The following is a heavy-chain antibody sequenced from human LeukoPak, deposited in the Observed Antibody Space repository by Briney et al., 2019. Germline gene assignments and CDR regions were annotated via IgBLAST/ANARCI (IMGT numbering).Heavy chain of an antibody. CDR1: GGTFSSYA. CDR2: IIPIFGTA. J-gene: IGHJ6*03. Sequence: ASVKVSCKASGGTFSSYAISWVRQAPGQGLEWMGGIIPIFGTANYAQKFQGRVTITTDESTSTAYMELSSLRSEDTAVYYCASEGPRRGRYYYYYYYMDVWGKGTTVTVSS. V-gene: IGHV1-69*05. CDR3: ASEGPRRGRYYYYYYYMDV.